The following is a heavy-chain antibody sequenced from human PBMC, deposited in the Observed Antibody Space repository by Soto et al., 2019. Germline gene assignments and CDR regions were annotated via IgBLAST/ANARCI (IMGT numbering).Heavy chain of an antibody. D-gene: IGHD1-26*01. CDR3: GRGRSGQIVVFH. V-gene: IGHV1-2*07. J-gene: IGHJ4*02. CDR1: GKTPSGYY. CDR2: INPNSGGT. Sequence: ASVKVSCKTSGKTPSGYYIHWVRQAPSQGLEWMGWINPNSGGTKYADNFQDRVTLTRDTSLSTVYMNLPNLKSDDTAVYYCGRGRSGQIVVFHWGQGTPVTVSS.